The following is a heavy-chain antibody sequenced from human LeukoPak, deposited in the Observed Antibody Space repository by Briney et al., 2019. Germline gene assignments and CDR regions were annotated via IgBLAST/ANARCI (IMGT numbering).Heavy chain of an antibody. CDR1: GGSISSYY. Sequence: SETPSLTCTVSGGSISSYYWSWIRQPPGKGLEWIGYIYYSGSTNYNPSLKSRVTISVDTSKNQFSLKLSSVTAADTAVYYCARIPVAGPFDYWGQGTLVTVSS. V-gene: IGHV4-59*01. CDR3: ARIPVAGPFDY. J-gene: IGHJ4*02. D-gene: IGHD6-19*01. CDR2: IYYSGST.